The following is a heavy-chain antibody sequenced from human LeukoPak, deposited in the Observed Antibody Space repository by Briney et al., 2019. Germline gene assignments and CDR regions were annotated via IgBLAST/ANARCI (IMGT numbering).Heavy chain of an antibody. D-gene: IGHD5-18*01. CDR1: GFTVSSNY. CDR2: IKQDGSEK. J-gene: IGHJ4*02. V-gene: IGHV3-7*01. Sequence: GGSLRLSCAASGFTVSSNYMSWVRQAPGKGLEWVANIKQDGSEKYYVDSVKGRFTISRDNAKNSLYLQMNSLRAEDTAVYYCARVRSAMVTGYFDYWGQGTLVTVSS. CDR3: ARVRSAMVTGYFDY.